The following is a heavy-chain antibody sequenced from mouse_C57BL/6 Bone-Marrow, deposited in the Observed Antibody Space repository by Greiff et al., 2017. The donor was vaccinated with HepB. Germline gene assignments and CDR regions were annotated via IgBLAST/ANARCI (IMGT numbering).Heavy chain of an antibody. V-gene: IGHV1-69*01. Sequence: QVQLKQPGAELVMPGASVKLSCKASGYTFTSYWMHWVKQRPGQGLEWIGEIDPSDSYTNYNQKFKGKSTLTVDKSSSTAYMQLSSLTSEDSAVYYCARYGYGEAYWGQGTLVTVSA. D-gene: IGHD2-2*01. CDR1: GYTFTSYW. J-gene: IGHJ3*01. CDR2: IDPSDSYT. CDR3: ARYGYGEAY.